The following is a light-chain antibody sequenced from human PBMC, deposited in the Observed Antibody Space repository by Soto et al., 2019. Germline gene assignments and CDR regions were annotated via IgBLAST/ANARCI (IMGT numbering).Light chain of an antibody. Sequence: QSALTQPASVSGSPGQSIAISCTGTSSDVGGYNYVSWYQHHPGKAPKLLIYDVIHRPSGVSDRFSGSKSGNTASLTISGLQAEYEADYYCSSYTSSGTRVFGGGTQLTVL. V-gene: IGLV2-14*03. CDR3: SSYTSSGTRV. J-gene: IGLJ3*02. CDR2: DVI. CDR1: SSDVGGYNY.